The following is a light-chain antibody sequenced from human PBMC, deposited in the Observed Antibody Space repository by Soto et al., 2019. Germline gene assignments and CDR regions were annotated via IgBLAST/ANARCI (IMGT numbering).Light chain of an antibody. J-gene: IGLJ3*02. V-gene: IGLV2-14*01. Sequence: QSALTQPASVSGSPGQSITISCTGTSSDVGGYNWLSWYQQHPGKAPKLIIYEVSNRPSGVSNRFSGSKSGNTASLTISGLQIEVEADYYCSSYTSSSTPVFGGGTKVTVL. CDR3: SSYTSSSTPV. CDR2: EVS. CDR1: SSDVGGYNW.